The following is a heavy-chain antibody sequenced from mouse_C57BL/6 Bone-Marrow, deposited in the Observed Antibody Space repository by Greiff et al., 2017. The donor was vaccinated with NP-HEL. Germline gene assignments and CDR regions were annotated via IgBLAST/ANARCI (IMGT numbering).Heavy chain of an antibody. CDR2: INPYNGGT. J-gene: IGHJ1*03. CDR3: AREDWDWYFDV. D-gene: IGHD4-1*01. Sequence: EVQLQESGPVLVKPGASVKMSCKASGYTFTDYYMNWVKQSHGKSLEWIGVINPYNGGTSYNQKFKGKATLTVDKSSSTAYMELNSLTSEDSAVYYCAREDWDWYFDVWGTGTTVTVSS. V-gene: IGHV1-19*01. CDR1: GYTFTDYY.